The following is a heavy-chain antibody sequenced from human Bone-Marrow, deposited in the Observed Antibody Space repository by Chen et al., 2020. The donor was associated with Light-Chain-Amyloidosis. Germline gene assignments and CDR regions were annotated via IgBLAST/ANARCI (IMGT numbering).Heavy chain of an antibody. V-gene: IGHV4-34*01. D-gene: IGHD1-26*01. J-gene: IGHJ4*02. CDR1: GGSFSGYH. Sequence: QVQLQQWGAGLLKPSETLSLTCAVYGGSFSGYHWTWIRQAPGKGLEWIGEINYGGSTNYNPSLKSRLTISVDRSENQFSLNLNSVTAADTPVYYCVRTSGTSGSQGLPDYWGQGTLVTVSS. CDR3: VRTSGTSGSQGLPDY. CDR2: INYGGST.